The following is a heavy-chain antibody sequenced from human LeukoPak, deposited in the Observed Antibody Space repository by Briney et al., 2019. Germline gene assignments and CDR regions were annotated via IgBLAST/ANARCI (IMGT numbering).Heavy chain of an antibody. CDR2: IKRDGSEK. CDR1: GFTFSSYW. Sequence: GGSLRLSCAASGFTFSSYWMDWVRQAPGKGLEWVANIKRDGSEKYYVDSVKGRFTISRDNAKNSLYLQMNSLRAEDTAVYYCARESDSGSYHFHYWGQGTLVTVSS. V-gene: IGHV3-7*01. J-gene: IGHJ4*02. CDR3: ARESDSGSYHFHY. D-gene: IGHD1-26*01.